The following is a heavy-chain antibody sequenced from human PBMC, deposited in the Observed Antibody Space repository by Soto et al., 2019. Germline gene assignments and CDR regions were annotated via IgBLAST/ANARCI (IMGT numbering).Heavy chain of an antibody. J-gene: IGHJ6*02. V-gene: IGHV3-48*02. CDR2: ISSRSYTI. D-gene: IGHD6-6*01. CDR3: ERGGSSSDKGLEV. Sequence: VQLVESGGGLVQPGGSLRLSCAASGFTFSTYSMNWVRQAPGQGLEWVSYISSRSYTIYYVDSVKGRFTISRDNAKNSLYMQMNSLRDEDTAVYYCERGGSSSDKGLEVWGQGTTVTVSS. CDR1: GFTFSTYS.